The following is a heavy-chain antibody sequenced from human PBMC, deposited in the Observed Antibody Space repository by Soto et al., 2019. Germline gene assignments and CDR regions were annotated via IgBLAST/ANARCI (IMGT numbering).Heavy chain of an antibody. D-gene: IGHD6-19*01. J-gene: IGHJ6*02. CDR2: ISYDGSNK. CDR3: AKDEGSQGQWLDYYRYGRAV. Sequence: GALRLSCAASGFTFSSYGMHWVRQAPGKGLEWVAVISYDGSNKYYADSVKGRFTISRDNSKNTLYLQMNSLRAEDTAVYYCAKDEGSQGQWLDYYRYGRAVRAQGTTVPV. CDR1: GFTFSSYG. V-gene: IGHV3-30*18.